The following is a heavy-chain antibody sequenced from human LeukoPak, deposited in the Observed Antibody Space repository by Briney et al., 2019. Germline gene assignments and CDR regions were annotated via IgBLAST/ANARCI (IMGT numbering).Heavy chain of an antibody. CDR2: IIPILGIA. V-gene: IGHV1-69*04. Sequence: GASVKVSCKASGGTFSSYTISWVRQAPGQGLEWMGRIIPILGIANYAQKFQGRVTITADKSTSTAYMELSSLRSEDTAVYYCARDHYYDSSGHKSGFWFDPWGQGTLVTVSS. J-gene: IGHJ5*02. CDR3: ARDHYYDSSGHKSGFWFDP. D-gene: IGHD3-22*01. CDR1: GGTFSSYT.